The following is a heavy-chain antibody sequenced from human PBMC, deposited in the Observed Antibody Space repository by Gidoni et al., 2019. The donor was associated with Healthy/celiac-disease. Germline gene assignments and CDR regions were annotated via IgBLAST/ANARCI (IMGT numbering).Heavy chain of an antibody. CDR2: VSTSGST. Sequence: QVQLQESGPGLVKPSQTLSLTCTVTGGPISSGSYSWSWIRQPAGKGLEWIGRVSTSGSTNYNPSLKSRVTISVDTSKTQFSQKLSSVTAADTAVYYCARGQREKHIVVVTAKLSYFDYWGQGTLVTVSS. V-gene: IGHV4-61*02. CDR1: GGPISSGSYS. CDR3: ARGQREKHIVVVTAKLSYFDY. J-gene: IGHJ4*02. D-gene: IGHD2-21*02.